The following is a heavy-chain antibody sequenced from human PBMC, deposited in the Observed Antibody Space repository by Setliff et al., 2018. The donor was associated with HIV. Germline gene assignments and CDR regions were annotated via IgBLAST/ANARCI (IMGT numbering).Heavy chain of an antibody. D-gene: IGHD2-8*01. J-gene: IGHJ4*02. V-gene: IGHV4-59*11. CDR2: IYYSGST. Sequence: PSETLSLTCTVSGGSISSHYWNWIRQPPGKGLEWIGYIYYSGSTNYNPSLKSRVTISVDTSKNQFSLKLSSVTAADTAVYYCARDPYCPNTCYEDFTFDSWGQGTLVTVSS. CDR1: GGSISSHY. CDR3: ARDPYCPNTCYEDFTFDS.